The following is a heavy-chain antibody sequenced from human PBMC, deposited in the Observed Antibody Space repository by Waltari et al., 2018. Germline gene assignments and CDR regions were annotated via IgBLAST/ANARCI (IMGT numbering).Heavy chain of an antibody. CDR3: ARDQADFWTARGAFDY. Sequence: QVQLVQSGGGVVRPGESLRLSCVGSKFTFGSYVFHWVRQTPGRGLEWVATTSFDGRSKFYADSVNGRFTISRENSKNTLSLFMTSLRPDDTAVYYCARDQADFWTARGAFDYWGQGSLVTVSS. CDR1: KFTFGSYV. V-gene: IGHV3-30*01. J-gene: IGHJ4*02. CDR2: TSFDGRSK. D-gene: IGHD3-3*01.